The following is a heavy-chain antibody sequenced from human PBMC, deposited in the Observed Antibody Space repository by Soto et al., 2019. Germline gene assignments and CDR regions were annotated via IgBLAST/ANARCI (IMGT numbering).Heavy chain of an antibody. Sequence: PGGSLRLSFAASGFTFSSYAMHWVRQAPGKGLEWVALISYDGSNKYYADSVKGRFTISRDNSKNTLYLQMNSLRAEDTAVYYCARNWGYSYGYPPGYWGQGTLVTVSS. V-gene: IGHV3-30-3*01. J-gene: IGHJ4*02. CDR3: ARNWGYSYGYPPGY. D-gene: IGHD5-18*01. CDR1: GFTFSSYA. CDR2: ISYDGSNK.